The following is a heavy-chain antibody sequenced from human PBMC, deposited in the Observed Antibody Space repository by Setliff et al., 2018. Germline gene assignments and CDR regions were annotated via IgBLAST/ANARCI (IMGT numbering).Heavy chain of an antibody. D-gene: IGHD2-8*01. CDR2: IGSYTGNT. CDR1: GYTLINYG. Sequence: ASVKVSCKASGYTLINYGISWVRQAPGQGLEWMGWIGSYTGNTNYAQKFQGRVTMTTDTSTSTAYMELRSLRSDDTAVYYCSRLVRYCTTTTCQSVPGAEVWGQGTLVTVSS. J-gene: IGHJ4*02. V-gene: IGHV1-18*01. CDR3: SRLVRYCTTTTCQSVPGAEV.